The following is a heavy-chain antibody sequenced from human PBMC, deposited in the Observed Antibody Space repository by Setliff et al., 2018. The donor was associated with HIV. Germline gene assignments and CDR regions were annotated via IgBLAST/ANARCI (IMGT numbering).Heavy chain of an antibody. CDR3: ARHEGVDTAKFDQ. J-gene: IGHJ4*02. CDR2: IFPADSDT. Sequence: GESLKISCKGSGYDFVSYWIGWVCQMPGKGLEWMGIIFPADSDTRYSPSFQGHVTISADKSISTAYLQWSSLKASDTAMYYCARHEGVDTAKFDQWGQGTPVTVSS. CDR1: GYDFVSYW. V-gene: IGHV5-51*01. D-gene: IGHD5-18*01.